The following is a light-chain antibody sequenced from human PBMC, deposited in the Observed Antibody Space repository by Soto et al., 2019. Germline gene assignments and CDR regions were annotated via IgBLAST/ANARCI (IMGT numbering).Light chain of an antibody. CDR3: QQYGSSPLYT. CDR1: QSVSSGD. J-gene: IGKJ2*01. V-gene: IGKV3-20*01. Sequence: EIVLTQSPGTLYLSPGDRATLSCRASQSVSSGDFAWYQQKAAQAPRLLIYGASSRATGIPDRFSGSGSGTDFTLTISRLEPEDFAEYYCQQYGSSPLYTFGQGTKLEI. CDR2: GAS.